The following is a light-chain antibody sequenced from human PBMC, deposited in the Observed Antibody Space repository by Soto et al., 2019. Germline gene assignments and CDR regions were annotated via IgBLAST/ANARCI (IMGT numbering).Light chain of an antibody. CDR2: KAS. CDR3: QHYVAYSFT. CDR1: QTVATW. J-gene: IGKJ2*01. Sequence: DIQLTQSPSTLSASVGDRVTITCRASQTVATWLAWYQHKPGQAPNLLIHKASTLQTGVSSRFSGSGSGTEFTLTISSLQPDDSATYYCQHYVAYSFTFGQGTKLEI. V-gene: IGKV1-5*03.